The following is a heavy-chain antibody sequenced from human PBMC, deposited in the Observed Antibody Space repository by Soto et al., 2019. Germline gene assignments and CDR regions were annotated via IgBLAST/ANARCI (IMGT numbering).Heavy chain of an antibody. CDR2: ISYDGSNK. V-gene: IGHV3-30*18. J-gene: IGHJ5*02. Sequence: QVQLVESGGGVVQPGRSLRLSCAASGFTFSSYGMHWVRQAPGKGLEWVAVISYDGSNKYYADSVKGRFTISRDNSKNTLYLQMNSLRAEDTAVYYCAKSLRNILRVTNNWFDPWGQGTLVTVSS. CDR3: AKSLRNILRVTNNWFDP. CDR1: GFTFSSYG.